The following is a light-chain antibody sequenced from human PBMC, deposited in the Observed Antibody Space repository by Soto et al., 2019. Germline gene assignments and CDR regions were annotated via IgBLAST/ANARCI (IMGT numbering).Light chain of an antibody. V-gene: IGKV3D-20*02. J-gene: IGKJ5*01. CDR3: QQRSNWPPG. CDR1: QSVSSTY. CDR2: GAS. Sequence: EIVLTQSPGTLSLSPEERATLSCRASQSVSSTYLAWYQHKPGQAPRLLIYGASSRATGIPDRFSGSGSGTDFTLTISSLEPEDFAVYYCQQRSNWPPGFGQGTRLEIK.